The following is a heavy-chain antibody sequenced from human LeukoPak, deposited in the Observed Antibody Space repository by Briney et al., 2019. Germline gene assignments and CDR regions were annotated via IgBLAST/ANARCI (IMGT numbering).Heavy chain of an antibody. D-gene: IGHD6-19*01. V-gene: IGHV4-4*07. Sequence: SETLSLTCTVSGGSLSNYHWSWIRQPAGKGLEWIGQIHTGGSTNYNPPLKSRVTMSIDTPENQLSLTIRSVTAADTAVYYCARRDISSGWSFDYWGQGTLATVSS. J-gene: IGHJ4*02. CDR1: GGSLSNYH. CDR2: IHTGGST. CDR3: ARRDISSGWSFDY.